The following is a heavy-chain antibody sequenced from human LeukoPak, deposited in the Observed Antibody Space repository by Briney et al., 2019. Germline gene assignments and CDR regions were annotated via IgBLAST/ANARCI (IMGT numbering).Heavy chain of an antibody. CDR1: GFTFGDYA. CDR2: IRSKAYGGTT. CDR3: LPTYYDFWSGYSFDY. Sequence: GGSLRLSCTASGFTFGDYAMSWVRQAPGKGLEWVGFIRSKAYGGTTEYAASVKGRFTISRDDSKSIAYLQMNSLKTEDTAVYYCLPTYYDFWSGYSFDYWGQGTLVTVSS. V-gene: IGHV3-49*04. J-gene: IGHJ4*02. D-gene: IGHD3-3*01.